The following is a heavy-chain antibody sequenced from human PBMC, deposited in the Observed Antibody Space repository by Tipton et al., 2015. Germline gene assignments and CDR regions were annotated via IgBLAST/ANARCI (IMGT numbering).Heavy chain of an antibody. CDR3: ASGSGWYGD. V-gene: IGHV4-59*01. CDR2: IYYTGIT. J-gene: IGHJ4*02. D-gene: IGHD6-19*01. Sequence: TLSLTCTVSGGYINDYYWSWIRQPPGKGLEWIGYIYYTGITNYSPSLKSRVTISLDTSRTQFSLKLTSVTAAYTAVYYCASGSGWYGDWGQGTLVTVSS. CDR1: GGYINDYY.